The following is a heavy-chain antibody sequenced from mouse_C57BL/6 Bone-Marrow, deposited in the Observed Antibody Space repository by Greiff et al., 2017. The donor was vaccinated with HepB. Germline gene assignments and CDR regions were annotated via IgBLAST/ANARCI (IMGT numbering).Heavy chain of an antibody. CDR3: ARGVGSSPYWYFDV. J-gene: IGHJ1*03. CDR1: GFTFSDYG. D-gene: IGHD1-1*01. Sequence: EVHLVESGGGLVQPGGSLKLSCAASGFTFSDYGMAWVRQAPRKGPEWVAFISNLAYSIYYADTVTGRFTISRGNAKNTLYLEMSSLRSEDTAMYYCARGVGSSPYWYFDVWGTGTTVTVSS. CDR2: ISNLAYSI. V-gene: IGHV5-15*01.